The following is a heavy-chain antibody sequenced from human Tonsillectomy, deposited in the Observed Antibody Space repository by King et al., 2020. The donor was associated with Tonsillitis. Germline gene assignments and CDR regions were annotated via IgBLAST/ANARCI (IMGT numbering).Heavy chain of an antibody. V-gene: IGHV4-31*03. CDR3: ARAMVRGVIITLDTWFDP. J-gene: IGHJ5*02. D-gene: IGHD3-10*01. Sequence: VQLQESGPGLVKPSQTLSLTCTVSGGSISSGGYYWSWIRQHPGKGLEWIGYIYYSGSTYYNPSLKSRVTISVDTSKNQFSLKLSSVTAADTAVYYCARAMVRGVIITLDTWFDPWGQGTLVTVSS. CDR2: IYYSGST. CDR1: GGSISSGGYY.